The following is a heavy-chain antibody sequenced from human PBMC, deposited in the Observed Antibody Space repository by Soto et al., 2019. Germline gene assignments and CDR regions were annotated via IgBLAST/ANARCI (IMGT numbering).Heavy chain of an antibody. Sequence: SETLSLTCAVYGGSFSGYYWSWIRQPPGKGLEWIGEINHSGSTNYNPSLKSRVTTSVDTSKNQFSLKLSSVTAADTAVYYCARDYGSGSYYYYYGMDVWGQGTTVTVSS. J-gene: IGHJ6*02. D-gene: IGHD3-10*01. CDR1: GGSFSGYY. CDR3: ARDYGSGSYYYYYGMDV. CDR2: INHSGST. V-gene: IGHV4-34*01.